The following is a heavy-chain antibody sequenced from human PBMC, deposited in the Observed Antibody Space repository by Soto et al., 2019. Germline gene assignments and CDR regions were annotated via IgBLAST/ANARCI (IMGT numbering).Heavy chain of an antibody. CDR3: VRGRRIDYSDPHDDFDASDYEV. D-gene: IGHD3-22*01. CDR2: FIPIFRTL. Sequence: QVQLIQSEAEVKKPGSSVKVSCTASGGIFGSHGFSWVRQAPGQRLEWVGGFIPIFRTLTYTEKFQARVRIAADESTYTVYLDLSSLTSAAAAVYYCVRGRRIDYSDPHDDFDASDYEVWGQGTMVSLSS. CDR1: GGIFGSHG. V-gene: IGHV1-69*01. J-gene: IGHJ3*01.